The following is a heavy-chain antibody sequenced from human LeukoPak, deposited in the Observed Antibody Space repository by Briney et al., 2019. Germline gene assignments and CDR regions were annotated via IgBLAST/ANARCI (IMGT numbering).Heavy chain of an antibody. V-gene: IGHV4-39*01. CDR2: ITYSGST. D-gene: IGHD3-22*01. CDR3: ARAGGHYDSSGYYYFDY. Sequence: SETLSLTCTVSGGSISSSTYYWAWIRQSPGKGLEWIGSITYSGSTYYNPSLESRVTISVDTSKNQFSLKLSSVTAADTAVYYCARAGGHYDSSGYYYFDYWGQGTLVTVSS. CDR1: GGSISSSTYY. J-gene: IGHJ4*02.